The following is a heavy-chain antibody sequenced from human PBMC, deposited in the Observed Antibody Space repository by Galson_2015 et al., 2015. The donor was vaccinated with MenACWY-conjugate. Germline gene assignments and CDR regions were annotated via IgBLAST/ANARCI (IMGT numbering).Heavy chain of an antibody. CDR3: VRVTNDWKGADS. CDR1: GFTFNTYR. Sequence: SLRLSCAASGFTFNTYRMHWVRQIPGKGLESASSINGAERTTDYAASVKGRFTISRDNAKNTLFLQMNRLRTEDTAVYYCVRVTNDWKGADSCGHGTLVNVSS. J-gene: IGHJ5*01. V-gene: IGHV3-74*01. CDR2: INGAERTT. D-gene: IGHD2-8*01.